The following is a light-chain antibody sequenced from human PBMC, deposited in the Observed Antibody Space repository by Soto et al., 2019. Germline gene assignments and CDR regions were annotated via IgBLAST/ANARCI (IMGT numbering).Light chain of an antibody. CDR3: SSYTSSSTLVV. CDR1: SSDVGDYKY. Sequence: QSALTQPASVSGSTGQSITISCTGTSSDVGDYKYVSWYQQHPGKAPKLMIYDVSNRPSGVSNRFSGSKSGNTASLTISGLKDEDEADYYCSSYTSSSTLVVFGTGTKLTVL. CDR2: DVS. J-gene: IGLJ1*01. V-gene: IGLV2-14*01.